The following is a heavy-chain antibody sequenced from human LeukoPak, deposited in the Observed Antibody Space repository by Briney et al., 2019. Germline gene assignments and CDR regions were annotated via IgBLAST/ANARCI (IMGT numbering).Heavy chain of an antibody. J-gene: IGHJ5*02. CDR1: GFTVSNNY. CDR2: IFSAGTT. CDR3: AREGSSGWYEFWFDP. D-gene: IGHD6-19*01. V-gene: IGHV3-66*01. Sequence: GGSLRLSCAASGFTVSNNYMSWVRQAPGKGLEWVSVIFSAGTTYYADSVKGRFTIPRDNSKNTLYLQMNSLRAEDTAVYYCAREGSSGWYEFWFDPWGQGTLVTVS.